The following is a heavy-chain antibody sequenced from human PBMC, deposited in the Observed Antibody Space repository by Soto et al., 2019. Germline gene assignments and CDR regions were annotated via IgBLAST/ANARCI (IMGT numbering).Heavy chain of an antibody. CDR3: ARRGYSYGLSFYYYYGMDV. J-gene: IGHJ6*02. D-gene: IGHD5-18*01. Sequence: GESLKISFKGSGYSFTSYWISWVRQMPGKGLEWMGRIDPSDSYTNYSPSFQGHVTISADKSISTAYLQWSSLKASDTAMYYCARRGYSYGLSFYYYYGMDVWGQGTTVTVSS. V-gene: IGHV5-10-1*01. CDR1: GYSFTSYW. CDR2: IDPSDSYT.